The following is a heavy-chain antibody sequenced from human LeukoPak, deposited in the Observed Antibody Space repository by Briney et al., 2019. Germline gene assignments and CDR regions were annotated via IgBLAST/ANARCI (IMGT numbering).Heavy chain of an antibody. CDR3: ARPLYSSATGAAYYFDY. CDR2: IWHSGHT. CDR1: GGSISSGDYS. V-gene: IGHV4-30-2*01. J-gene: IGHJ4*02. D-gene: IGHD6-19*01. Sequence: PSQTLSLTCAVSGGSISSGDYSWSWIRQPPGSDLEWIGYIWHSGHTNYNPSLRSRVTISLARSNSQFSLRLSSVTAADTAVYYCARPLYSSATGAAYYFDYWGQGTLVTVPS.